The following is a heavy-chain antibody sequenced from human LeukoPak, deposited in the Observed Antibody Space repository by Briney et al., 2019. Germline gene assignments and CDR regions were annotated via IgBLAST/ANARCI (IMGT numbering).Heavy chain of an antibody. V-gene: IGHV3-30-3*01. CDR3: AREVVTFDY. CDR1: GFTFSSYA. J-gene: IGHJ4*02. D-gene: IGHD3-22*01. Sequence: PGRSLRLSCAASGFTFSSYAMHWVRQAPGKGLEWVAVISYDGSNKYYADSVKGRFTISRDNSKNTLYLQMNSLRAEDTAVYYCAREVVTFDYWGQGTLVTVSS. CDR2: ISYDGSNK.